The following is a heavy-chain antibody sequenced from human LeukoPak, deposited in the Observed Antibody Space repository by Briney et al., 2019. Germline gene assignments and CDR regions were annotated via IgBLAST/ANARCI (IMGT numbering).Heavy chain of an antibody. D-gene: IGHD2-2*01. V-gene: IGHV3-7*01. CDR2: IKQDGSEK. J-gene: IGHJ6*03. CDR3: ARWTRGYYYMDV. Sequence: GGSLRHSCAASGFTFSDYWMSWVRQAPGEGLEWVANIKQDGSEKYYVDSVKGRFTISRDNAKNSLYLQMNSLRAEDTAVYYCARWTRGYYYMDVWGKGTTVTVSS. CDR1: GFTFSDYW.